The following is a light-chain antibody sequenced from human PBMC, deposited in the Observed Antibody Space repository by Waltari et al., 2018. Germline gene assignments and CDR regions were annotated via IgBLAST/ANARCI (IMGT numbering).Light chain of an antibody. CDR3: QQYGSSPQT. V-gene: IGKV3-20*01. CDR1: QSVSSSY. CDR2: GAS. J-gene: IGKJ1*01. Sequence: EVVLTQPPGTVSLSLGERARISCRASQSVSSSYLAWYQQKPGQAPRLLIYGASSRATGIPVRFSGSGSGTDFTLTISRLEPEDFAVYYCQQYGSSPQTFGQGTKVEIK.